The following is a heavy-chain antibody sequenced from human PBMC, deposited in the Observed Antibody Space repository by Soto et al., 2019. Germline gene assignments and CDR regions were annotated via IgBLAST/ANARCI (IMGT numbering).Heavy chain of an antibody. V-gene: IGHV3-30*18. CDR2: ISYDGSNK. Sequence: GGSLRLSCAASGFTFSSYGMHWVRQAPGKGLEWVAVISYDGSNKYYADSVKGRFTISRDNSKNTLYLQMNSLRAEDTAVYYCANSYGQRYYYYGMDVWGQGTTVTVSS. D-gene: IGHD5-18*01. J-gene: IGHJ6*02. CDR1: GFTFSSYG. CDR3: ANSYGQRYYYYGMDV.